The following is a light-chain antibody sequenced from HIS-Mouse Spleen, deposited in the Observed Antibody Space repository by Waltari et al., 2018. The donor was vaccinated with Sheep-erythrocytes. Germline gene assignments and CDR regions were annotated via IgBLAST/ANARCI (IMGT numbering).Light chain of an antibody. CDR3: QAWDSSTVV. J-gene: IGLJ2*01. CDR1: KLGDKY. V-gene: IGLV3-1*01. CDR2: QDS. Sequence: SYELTQPPSVSVSPGQTASITCSGDKLGDKYACGYQQKPGKYPLLGIYQDSKRPSGIPERFACSNSGNTATLTISGTQAMDEADYYSQAWDSSTVVFGGGTKLTVL.